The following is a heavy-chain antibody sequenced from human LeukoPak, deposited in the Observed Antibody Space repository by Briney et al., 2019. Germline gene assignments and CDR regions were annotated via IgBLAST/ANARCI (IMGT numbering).Heavy chain of an antibody. J-gene: IGHJ4*02. V-gene: IGHV1-18*01. CDR2: ISAYNGNT. D-gene: IGHD2-2*01. CDR3: ARDREGYCSRPSCPHDY. CDR1: GYIFTSYG. Sequence: GASVKVSCKASGYIFTSYGISWVRQAPGQGLEWMGWISAYNGNTTYAQKLQGRVTITRDTSTNTAYMELRSLRSDDPAVYYCARDREGYCSRPSCPHDYWGQGTLVTVPS.